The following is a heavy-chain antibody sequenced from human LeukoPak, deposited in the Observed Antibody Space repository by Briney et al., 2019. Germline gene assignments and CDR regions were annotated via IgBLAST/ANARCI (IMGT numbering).Heavy chain of an antibody. CDR2: IIPIFGTA. CDR1: GGTFSSYA. V-gene: IGHV1-69*05. Sequence: ASVKVSCKASGGTFSSYAISWVRQAPGQGLEWMGGIIPIFGTANYAQKFQGRGTITTDESTSTAYMELSSLRSEDTAVYYCARAQLVAGWFDPWGQGTLVTVSS. D-gene: IGHD6-19*01. J-gene: IGHJ5*02. CDR3: ARAQLVAGWFDP.